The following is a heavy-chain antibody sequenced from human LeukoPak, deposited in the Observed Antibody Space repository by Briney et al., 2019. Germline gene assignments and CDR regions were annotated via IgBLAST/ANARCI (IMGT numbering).Heavy chain of an antibody. J-gene: IGHJ4*02. Sequence: PGGSLRLSCAASGFTFSDYYWSWIRQPPGKGLEWIGEINHSGSTNYNPSLKSRVTISVDTSKNQFSLKLSSVTAADTAVYYCASDYYDSSGYYSGLYWGQGTLVTVSS. CDR2: INHSGST. D-gene: IGHD3-22*01. V-gene: IGHV4-34*01. CDR3: ASDYYDSSGYYSGLY. CDR1: GFTFSDYY.